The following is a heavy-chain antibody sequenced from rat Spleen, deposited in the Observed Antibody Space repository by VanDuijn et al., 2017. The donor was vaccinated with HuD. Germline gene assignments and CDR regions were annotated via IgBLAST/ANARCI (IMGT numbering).Heavy chain of an antibody. Sequence: EVKLVESGGGLVQPGRSLKLSCAASGFKFNDYWMGWVRQAPGKGLEWIGEINKDSRRINYSTSLKEKFIISRDNGQNTLYLQMSKVGSEDTAIYYCVRESFGVDYWGQGVMVTVSS. D-gene: IGHD4-3*01. J-gene: IGHJ2*01. CDR2: INKDSRRI. CDR1: GFKFNDYW. V-gene: IGHV4-2*01. CDR3: VRESFGVDY.